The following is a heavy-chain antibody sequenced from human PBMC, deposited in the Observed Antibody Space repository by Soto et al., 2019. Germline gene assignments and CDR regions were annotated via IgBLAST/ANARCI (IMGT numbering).Heavy chain of an antibody. CDR3: AKDRIGSSLDY. Sequence: GSLRLSCAASGFTFSSYGMLWVRQAPGKGLEWVAVISYDGSNKYYADSVKGRFTISRDNSKNTLYLQMNSLRAEDTAVYYCAKDRIGSSLDYWGQGTLVTVSS. V-gene: IGHV3-30*18. J-gene: IGHJ4*02. D-gene: IGHD6-13*01. CDR2: ISYDGSNK. CDR1: GFTFSSYG.